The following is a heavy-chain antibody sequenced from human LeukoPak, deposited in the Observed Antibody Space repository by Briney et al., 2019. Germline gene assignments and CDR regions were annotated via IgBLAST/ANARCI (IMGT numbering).Heavy chain of an antibody. J-gene: IGHJ4*02. D-gene: IGHD5-18*01. CDR1: GGSVSSGSYY. CDR2: IYYSGST. V-gene: IGHV4-61*01. Sequence: SETLSLTCTVSGGSVSSGSYYWSWIRQPPGKGLEWIGYIYYSGSTNYNPSLKSRVTISVDTSKNQFSLKLSSVTAADTAVYYCARGNSYGYFFDYWGQGTLVTVSS. CDR3: ARGNSYGYFFDY.